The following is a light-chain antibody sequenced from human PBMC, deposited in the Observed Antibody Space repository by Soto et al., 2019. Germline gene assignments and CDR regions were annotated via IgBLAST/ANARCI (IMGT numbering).Light chain of an antibody. V-gene: IGKV1-9*01. CDR3: LQDHDDSWT. J-gene: IGKJ1*01. CDR2: AAF. Sequence: DIQLTQSPSFLSASVGDRVTITCRASQGIDSHLAWYQQEPGKAPKLLIYAAFFLQSGVPSRFSGSGSGTEFTLTINSLQPEDFATYFCLQDHDDSWTFGQGTKVDIK. CDR1: QGIDSH.